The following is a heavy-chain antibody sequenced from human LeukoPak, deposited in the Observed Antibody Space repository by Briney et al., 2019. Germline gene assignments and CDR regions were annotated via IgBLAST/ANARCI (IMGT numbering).Heavy chain of an antibody. CDR1: GGTFSSYA. CDR3: ARDMGYYDSSGYTFDY. D-gene: IGHD3-22*01. V-gene: IGHV1-69*01. Sequence: SVKVSCKASGGTFSSYAISWVRQAPGQGLEWMGGIIPIFGTANYAQKFQGRVTITADESTSTAYMELSSLRPEDTAVYYCARDMGYYDSSGYTFDYWGQGTLVTVSS. J-gene: IGHJ4*02. CDR2: IIPIFGTA.